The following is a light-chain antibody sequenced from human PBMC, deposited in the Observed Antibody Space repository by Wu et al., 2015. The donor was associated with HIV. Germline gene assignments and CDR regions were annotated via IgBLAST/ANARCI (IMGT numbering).Light chain of an antibody. V-gene: IGKV3-20*01. J-gene: IGKJ1*01. CDR3: QQYGGSPPT. CDR2: ATA. CDR1: QSLKSPF. Sequence: EIVLTQSPGTLSLSPGERATLSCRASQSLKSPFLAWYQQKPAQAPRLLIHATARRATGIPDRFSGSGSGTDFTLTISRLEPEDLAVFYCQQYGGSPPTFGQGTKVEIK.